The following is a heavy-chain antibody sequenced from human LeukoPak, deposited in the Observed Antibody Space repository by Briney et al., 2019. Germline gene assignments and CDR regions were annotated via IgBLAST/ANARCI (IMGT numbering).Heavy chain of an antibody. CDR2: ISGSGDNT. CDR3: AKMKGHPLLKSSMEV. V-gene: IGHV3-23*01. Sequence: QPGGSLRLSCAASGFTFSGFAMSWVRRTPGKGLEWVSGISGSGDNTLYADSVKGRFTISRDNSKNTLYLEMNSLRAQDTAIYYLAKMKGHPLLKSSMEVWGKGPRSPSR. CDR1: GFTFSGFA. J-gene: IGHJ6*03.